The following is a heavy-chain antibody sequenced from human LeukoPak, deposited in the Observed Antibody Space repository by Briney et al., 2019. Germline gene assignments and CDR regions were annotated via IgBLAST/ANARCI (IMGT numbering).Heavy chain of an antibody. CDR1: GGSISSSSYY. CDR3: ARASMTTVSFDY. CDR2: IYYSGST. V-gene: IGHV4-39*07. Sequence: PSETLSLTCAISGGSISSSSYYWGWIRQPPGKGLEWIGSIYYSGSTYYNPSLKSRVTLSVDTSKNQFSLKLSSVTAADTAVYYCARASMTTVSFDYWGQGTLVTVSS. J-gene: IGHJ4*02. D-gene: IGHD4-11*01.